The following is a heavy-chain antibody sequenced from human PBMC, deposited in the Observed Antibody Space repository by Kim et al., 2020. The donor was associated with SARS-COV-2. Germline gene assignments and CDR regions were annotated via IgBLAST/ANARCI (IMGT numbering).Heavy chain of an antibody. D-gene: IGHD6-13*01. J-gene: IGHJ5*02. Sequence: ASVKVSCKASGYTFTSYGISWVRQAPGQGLEWMGWISAYNGNTNYAQKLQGRVTMTTDTSTSTAYMELRSLRSDDTAVYYCARDRPLYSSSWYSNWFDPWGQGTLVTVSS. CDR2: ISAYNGNT. CDR3: ARDRPLYSSSWYSNWFDP. CDR1: GYTFTSYG. V-gene: IGHV1-18*01.